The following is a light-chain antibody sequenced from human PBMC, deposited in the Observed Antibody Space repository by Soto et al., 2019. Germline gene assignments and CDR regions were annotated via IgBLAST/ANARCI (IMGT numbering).Light chain of an antibody. Sequence: QSVLTQPPSVSAAPGQKVTISCSGSSSNIGNNYVSWYQQLPGTAPKLLIYDNNKRPSGIPDRFSGSKSGTSATLGITGLQTRDEADYYCGTWDSSLSACVVFGGGTKLTVL. V-gene: IGLV1-51*01. J-gene: IGLJ2*01. CDR3: GTWDSSLSACVV. CDR1: SSNIGNNY. CDR2: DNN.